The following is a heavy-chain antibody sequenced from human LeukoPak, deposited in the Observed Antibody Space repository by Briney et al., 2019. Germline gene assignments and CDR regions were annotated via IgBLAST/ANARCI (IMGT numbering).Heavy chain of an antibody. Sequence: GASVKVSCKASGGTFSGYAISWVRQAPGQGLEWMGGIIPIFGTANYAQKFQGRVTITADESTSTAYMELSSLRSEDTAVYYCARSPAYTKRRIAAARTYNYWGQGTLVTVSS. V-gene: IGHV1-69*13. CDR1: GGTFSGYA. D-gene: IGHD6-13*01. CDR3: ARSPAYTKRRIAAARTYNY. J-gene: IGHJ4*02. CDR2: IIPIFGTA.